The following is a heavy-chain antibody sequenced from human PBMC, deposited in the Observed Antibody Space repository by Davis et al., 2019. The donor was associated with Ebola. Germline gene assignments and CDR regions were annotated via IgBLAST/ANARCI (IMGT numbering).Heavy chain of an antibody. CDR2: INSDGSST. CDR1: GFTFSSYW. D-gene: IGHD2-2*01. V-gene: IGHV3-74*01. Sequence: GESLKISCAASGFTFSSYWMHWVRQAPGKGLVWVSRINSDGSSTSYADSVKGRFTISRDNAKNTLYLQMNSLRAEDTAVYYCARDTRYCSSTSRGCYYYMDVWGKGTTVTVSS. CDR3: ARDTRYCSSTSRGCYYYMDV. J-gene: IGHJ6*03.